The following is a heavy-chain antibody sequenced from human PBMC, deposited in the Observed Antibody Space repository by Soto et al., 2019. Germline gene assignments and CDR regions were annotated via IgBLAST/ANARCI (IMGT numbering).Heavy chain of an antibody. V-gene: IGHV4-31*03. Sequence: PSESLSLTCTVSGGSISSGGYYWSWIRQHPGKGLEWIGYIYYSGSTYHNPSLKSRVTISVDTSKNQFSLKLSSVTAADTAVYYCARGFGELFPHRWYDPWGQGTLVTVS. D-gene: IGHD3-10*01. CDR3: ARGFGELFPHRWYDP. J-gene: IGHJ5*02. CDR2: IYYSGST. CDR1: GGSISSGGYY.